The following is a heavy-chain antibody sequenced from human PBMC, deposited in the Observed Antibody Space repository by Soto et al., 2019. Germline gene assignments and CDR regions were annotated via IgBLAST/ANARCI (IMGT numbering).Heavy chain of an antibody. V-gene: IGHV1-46*01. CDR1: GYTFIHYY. CDR3: AREWVQGHCMDV. CDR2: INPSGGAT. J-gene: IGHJ6*02. Sequence: ASVKVSCKASGYTFIHYYMHWVRQAPGQGLEWMGIINPSGGATSYAQKFQGRVTMTWDTSTSTVYMELSSLKSEDTAVYYCAREWVQGHCMDVWGQGTTVTV.